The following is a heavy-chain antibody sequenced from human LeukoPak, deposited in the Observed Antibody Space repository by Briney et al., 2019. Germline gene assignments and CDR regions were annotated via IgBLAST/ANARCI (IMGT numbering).Heavy chain of an antibody. J-gene: IGHJ4*02. CDR3: ARDGDFDF. CDR1: GFTFSSYW. CDR2: INKDGSEE. D-gene: IGHD3-16*01. Sequence: GGSLRLSCAASGFTFSSYWMSWVRQAPGKGLEWVADINKDGSEECYVDSVKGRFTISRDNAKNSLYLQMSSLRVEDTAVYYCARDGDFDFWGQGIQVTVSS. V-gene: IGHV3-7*01.